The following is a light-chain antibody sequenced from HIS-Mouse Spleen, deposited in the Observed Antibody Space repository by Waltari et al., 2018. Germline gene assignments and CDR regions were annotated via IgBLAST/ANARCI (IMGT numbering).Light chain of an antibody. CDR1: QSVSSSY. V-gene: IGKV3-20*01. CDR2: GAS. CDR3: QQYGSSPPDT. J-gene: IGKJ5*01. Sequence: EIVLTQSPGTLSLSPGERATLSCRASQSVSSSYLAWYQQKPGQAPRLLIYGASSRATGIPDRFSGSGSGTDFTLTISRLGPEDFAVYYCQQYGSSPPDTFGQGTRLEIK.